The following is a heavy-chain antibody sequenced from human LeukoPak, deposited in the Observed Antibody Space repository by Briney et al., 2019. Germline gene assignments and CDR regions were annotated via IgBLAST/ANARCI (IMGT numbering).Heavy chain of an antibody. CDR3: ARHGESIAASIVALDI. V-gene: IGHV5-51*01. D-gene: IGHD6-6*01. CDR2: IYPGDSDT. Sequence: RGESLKISCKGSGDSFTSYWIGWVRQMCGKGLEWMGIIYPGDSDTRYSPSFQGQVTISADKSISTAYLQWSILKASHTAMYYCARHGESIAASIVALDIRGQGTMVTVSS. CDR1: GDSFTSYW. J-gene: IGHJ3*02.